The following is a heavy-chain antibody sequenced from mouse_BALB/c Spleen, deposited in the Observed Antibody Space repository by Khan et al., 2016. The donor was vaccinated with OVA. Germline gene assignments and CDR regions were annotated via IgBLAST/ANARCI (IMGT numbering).Heavy chain of an antibody. Sequence: EVKLVESGGGLVQPGESLKLSCESNEYEFPSHDMSWVRQTPEKRLELVAAINSDGTSAYYPDTMERRFIISRDNTRKTLYLQMNSLRSEDTALYCCARHDYDDAMDYWGQGTSVTVSS. CDR2: INSDGTSA. CDR1: EYEFPSHD. CDR3: ARHDYDDAMDY. D-gene: IGHD2-4*01. J-gene: IGHJ4*01. V-gene: IGHV5-2*03.